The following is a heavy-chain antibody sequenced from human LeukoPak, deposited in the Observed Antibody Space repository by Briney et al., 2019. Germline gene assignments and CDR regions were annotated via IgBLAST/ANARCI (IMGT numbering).Heavy chain of an antibody. Sequence: GGSLRLSCAASGFTFSSYAISWVRQAPGQGLEWMGGIIPIFGTANYAQKFQGRVTITTDESTSTAYMELSSLRSEDTAVYYCARERVHSSSSRYFDYWGQGTLVTVSS. CDR1: GFTFSSYA. D-gene: IGHD6-6*01. J-gene: IGHJ4*02. CDR3: ARERVHSSSSRYFDY. CDR2: IIPIFGTA. V-gene: IGHV1-69*05.